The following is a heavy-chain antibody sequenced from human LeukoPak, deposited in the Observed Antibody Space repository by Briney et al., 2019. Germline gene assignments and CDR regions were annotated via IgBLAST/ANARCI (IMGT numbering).Heavy chain of an antibody. D-gene: IGHD2-2*01. CDR2: ISYDGSNK. V-gene: IGHV3-30*18. J-gene: IGHJ4*02. Sequence: GGSLRLSCAASGFTFSSYGMHWVRQAPGKGLEWVAVISYDGSNKYYADSVKGRFTISRDNSKNTLYLQMNSLRAEDTAVYYCAKWGGVLGYCSSTSCPSTDYWGQGTLVTVSS. CDR3: AKWGGVLGYCSSTSCPSTDY. CDR1: GFTFSSYG.